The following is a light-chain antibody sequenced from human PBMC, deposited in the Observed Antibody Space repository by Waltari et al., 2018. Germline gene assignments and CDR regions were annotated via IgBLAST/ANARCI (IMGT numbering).Light chain of an antibody. J-gene: IGKJ1*01. V-gene: IGKV3-20*01. Sequence: SCRDSQRVRKYLACDQQRLVQAPRLIVYGASVRATGIPDRFSGSGYGTDCSLNIIRLGPEDYAVYYCQKYGSLPATFGRGTKVEIK. CDR2: GAS. CDR1: QRVRKY. CDR3: QKYGSLPAT.